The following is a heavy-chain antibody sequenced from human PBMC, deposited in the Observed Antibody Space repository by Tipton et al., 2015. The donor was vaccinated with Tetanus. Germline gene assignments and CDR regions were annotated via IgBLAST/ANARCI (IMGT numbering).Heavy chain of an antibody. Sequence: TLFLTCTVSGGSISSGGYYWSWIRQHPGKGLEWIGYIYYSGSTYYNPSLKSRVTISVDTSKNQFSLKLSSVTAADTAVYYCARCSAVVVTAFYSWGQGTLVTVSS. J-gene: IGHJ5*01. CDR3: ARCSAVVVTAFYS. CDR2: IYYSGST. CDR1: GGSISSGGYY. D-gene: IGHD2-21*02. V-gene: IGHV4-31*03.